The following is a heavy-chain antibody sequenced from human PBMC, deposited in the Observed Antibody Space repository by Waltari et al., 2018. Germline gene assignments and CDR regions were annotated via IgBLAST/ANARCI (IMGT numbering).Heavy chain of an antibody. CDR2: IMTDGSEE. Sequence: EVQLVESGGGLVQPGGSVRLSCAASGFTLGRYWISWVRQAPGKGLEWVANIMTDGSEEYYEDSVRGRFTISRDNAKNSLFLQMNSLRPEDTAVYYCARDQWFAFDIWGQGTMVTVSS. J-gene: IGHJ3*02. D-gene: IGHD3-22*01. V-gene: IGHV3-7*01. CDR3: ARDQWFAFDI. CDR1: GFTLGRYW.